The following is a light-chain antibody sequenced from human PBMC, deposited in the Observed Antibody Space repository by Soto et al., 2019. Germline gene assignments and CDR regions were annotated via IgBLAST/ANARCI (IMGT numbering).Light chain of an antibody. CDR2: TNN. V-gene: IGLV1-47*01. CDR1: SSNIGSNY. J-gene: IGLJ3*02. CDR3: AAWDDSLSGRL. Sequence: QSVLTQPPSASGTPGQRVTISCSGSSSNIGSNYVYWYQQLPGTAPKLLIYTNNQRPSGVPDRFSGSKSGTSASLAISGLRSDDEADYYCAAWDDSLSGRLFGGGTKVTVL.